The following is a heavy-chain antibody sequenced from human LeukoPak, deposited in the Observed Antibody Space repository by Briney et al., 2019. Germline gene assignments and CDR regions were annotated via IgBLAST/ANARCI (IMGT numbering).Heavy chain of an antibody. D-gene: IGHD5-12*01. CDR3: AKDLGHSGYDFWAYYYYYGMGV. V-gene: IGHV3-23*01. CDR1: GFTFSSYA. CDR2: ISGSGGST. J-gene: IGHJ6*02. Sequence: GGSLRLSCAASGFTFSSYAMSWVRQAPGKGLEWVSAISGSGGSTYYADSVKGRFTISRDNSKNTLYLQMNSLRAEDTAVYYCAKDLGHSGYDFWAYYYYYGMGVWGQGTTVTVSS.